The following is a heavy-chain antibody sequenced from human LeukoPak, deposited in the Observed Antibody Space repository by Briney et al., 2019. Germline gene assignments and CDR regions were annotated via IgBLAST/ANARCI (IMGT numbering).Heavy chain of an antibody. J-gene: IGHJ4*02. V-gene: IGHV3-7*02. CDR2: IKPDGSEK. CDR1: GFSFSNFW. Sequence: PGGSLRLSCAASGFSFSNFWMGWVRQAPGKGLEWVANIKPDGSEKYSADSVKGRFTISRDNAKNTLYLQMNSLRAEDTAVYYCARAVGNSEDFDYRGQGTLVTVSS. CDR3: ARAVGNSEDFDY. D-gene: IGHD4-23*01.